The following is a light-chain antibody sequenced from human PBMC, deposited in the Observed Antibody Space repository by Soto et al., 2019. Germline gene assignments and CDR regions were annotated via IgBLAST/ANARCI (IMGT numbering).Light chain of an antibody. CDR2: AAS. CDR3: QQTSSFPLT. CDR1: QGITSW. Sequence: DIQMTQSPSFVSASVGDRVTITCRASQGITSWLAWYQQKPVRAPKLLIHAASSLESGVPSRFSGSGSGTDFTLTISSLQPEDFATYYCQQTSSFPLTFGGGTKVEIK. V-gene: IGKV1-12*01. J-gene: IGKJ4*01.